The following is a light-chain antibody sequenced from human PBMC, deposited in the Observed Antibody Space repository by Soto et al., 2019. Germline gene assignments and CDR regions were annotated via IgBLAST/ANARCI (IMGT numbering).Light chain of an antibody. CDR1: QSVSSTF. Sequence: EIVLTQSPGTLSLSPGERATLSCRASQSVSSTFLAWYQQKPGQAPRLLISGASSRATGIPDRFSGSGSGTEFTLTISRLAPEDFAVYYCPQYHDKGTFGQGTKVDIK. J-gene: IGKJ1*01. CDR2: GAS. V-gene: IGKV3-20*01. CDR3: PQYHDKGT.